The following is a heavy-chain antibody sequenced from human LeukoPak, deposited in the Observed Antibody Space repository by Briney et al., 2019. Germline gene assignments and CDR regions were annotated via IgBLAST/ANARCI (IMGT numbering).Heavy chain of an antibody. CDR3: ASVPLYYYGSGSYYPHAFYFDY. Sequence: SETLSLTCAVYGGSFSGYYWSWIRQPPGKGLEWIGEINHSGSTNYNPSLKSRVTISVDTSKNQFPLKLSSVTAADTAVYYCASVPLYYYGSGSYYPHAFYFDYWGQGTLVTVSS. CDR1: GGSFSGYY. J-gene: IGHJ4*02. D-gene: IGHD3-10*01. V-gene: IGHV4-34*01. CDR2: INHSGST.